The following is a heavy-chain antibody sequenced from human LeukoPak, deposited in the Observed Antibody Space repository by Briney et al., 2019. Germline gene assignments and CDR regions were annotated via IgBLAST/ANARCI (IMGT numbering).Heavy chain of an antibody. Sequence: GGSLRLSCAASGFTFSNYWMHWVRQAPGKGPVWVSRIDPYSTGVTYADSVKGRFTISRDNAENTLYLQMNSLRVDDTAVYYCLRGGLDPFDYWGQGTLVTVSS. V-gene: IGHV3-74*03. CDR3: LRGGLDPFDY. J-gene: IGHJ4*02. CDR2: IDPYSTGV. CDR1: GFTFSNYW.